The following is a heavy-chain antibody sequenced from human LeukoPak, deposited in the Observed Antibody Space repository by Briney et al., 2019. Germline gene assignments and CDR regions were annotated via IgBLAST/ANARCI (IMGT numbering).Heavy chain of an antibody. J-gene: IGHJ3*02. CDR3: ATKGAPYYYDSSGYSGDAFDI. CDR1: GFTFSDYY. V-gene: IGHV3-53*01. CDR2: IYSGGST. D-gene: IGHD3-22*01. Sequence: PGGSLRLSCAASGFTFSDYYMSWIRQAPGKGLEWVSVIYSGGSTYYADSVKGRFTISRDNSKNTLYLQMNSLRAEDTAVYYCATKGAPYYYDSSGYSGDAFDIWGQGTMVTVSS.